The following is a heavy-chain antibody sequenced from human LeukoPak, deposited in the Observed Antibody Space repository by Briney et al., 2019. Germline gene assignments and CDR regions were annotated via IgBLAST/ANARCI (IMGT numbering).Heavy chain of an antibody. CDR2: IIPIFGTA. J-gene: IGHJ2*01. CDR3: ARGGGYCSSTSCYQPGVLGWYFDL. CDR1: GGTFSSYA. Sequence: SVKVSCKASGGTFSSYAISWVRQAPGQGLEWMRGIIPIFGTANYAQKFQGRVTITADESTSTAYMELSSLRSEDTAVYYCARGGGYCSSTSCYQPGVLGWYFDLWGRGTLVTVSS. D-gene: IGHD2-2*01. V-gene: IGHV1-69*13.